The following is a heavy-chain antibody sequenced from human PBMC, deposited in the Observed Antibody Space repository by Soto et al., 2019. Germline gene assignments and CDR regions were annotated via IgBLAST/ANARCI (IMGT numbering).Heavy chain of an antibody. D-gene: IGHD6-19*01. Sequence: GGSLRLSCAASGFTFSSYAMHWVRQAPGKGLEWVAVISYDGSNKYYADSVKGRFTISRDNSKNTLYLQMNSLRAEDTAVYYCARDGRQWLVEVILGYFDYWGQGTLVTVSS. CDR2: ISYDGSNK. CDR3: ARDGRQWLVEVILGYFDY. CDR1: GFTFSSYA. V-gene: IGHV3-30-3*01. J-gene: IGHJ4*02.